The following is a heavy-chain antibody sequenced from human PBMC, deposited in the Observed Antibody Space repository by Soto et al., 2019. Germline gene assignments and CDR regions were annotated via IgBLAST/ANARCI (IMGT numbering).Heavy chain of an antibody. Sequence: EVQLVESGGVVVQPGGSLRLSCAASGFTFDDYTMHWVRQAPGKGLEWVSLISWDGGSTYYADSVKGRFTISRDNSKNSLYLQMNSLRTEDTALYYCARSHYSYNNRFDYWGQGTLVTVSS. CDR3: ARSHYSYNNRFDY. CDR1: GFTFDDYT. J-gene: IGHJ4*02. CDR2: ISWDGGST. D-gene: IGHD2-15*01. V-gene: IGHV3-43*01.